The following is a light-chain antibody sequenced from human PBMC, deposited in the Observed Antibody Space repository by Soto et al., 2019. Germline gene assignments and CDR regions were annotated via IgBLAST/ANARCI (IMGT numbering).Light chain of an antibody. CDR2: WAS. CDR1: QSVLFSSNNKNY. J-gene: IGKJ1*01. V-gene: IGKV4-1*01. CDR3: QQYFGTPWT. Sequence: DIVMTQSPDSLAVSLGERATINCKSSQSVLFSSNNKNYLAWYQQTPGQPPKVLIYWASTRESGVPDRFSGSGSGTDFTLTISSLQAEDVAVYYCQQYFGTPWTFGQGTKVEIK.